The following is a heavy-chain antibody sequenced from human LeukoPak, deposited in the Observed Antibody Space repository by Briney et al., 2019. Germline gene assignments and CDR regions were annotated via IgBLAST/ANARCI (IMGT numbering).Heavy chain of an antibody. Sequence: PGGSLRLSCAASGFTFSSYEMNWVRQAPGKGLEWVSYISSSGSTIYYADSVKGRFTISRDNAKNSLYLQMNSLRAEDTAVYYCANSPFRSGYSPRDYWGQGTLVTVSS. V-gene: IGHV3-48*03. J-gene: IGHJ4*02. D-gene: IGHD3-3*01. CDR1: GFTFSSYE. CDR3: ANSPFRSGYSPRDY. CDR2: ISSSGSTI.